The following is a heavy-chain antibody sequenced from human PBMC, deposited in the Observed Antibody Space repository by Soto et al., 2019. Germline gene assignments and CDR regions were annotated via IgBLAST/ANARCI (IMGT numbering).Heavy chain of an antibody. V-gene: IGHV5-51*01. CDR2: IYPGDHET. CDR3: ARSPRSSPYFDY. Sequence: PGESLKISCQCSGYTFSNFWIGWVRQLPGKGLEWMGIIYPGDHETRYSPSFHGKVTISADKSINTAYLQWNSLEGSDTAFYFCARSPRSSPYFDYWGQGALVTVSS. CDR1: GYTFSNFW. J-gene: IGHJ4*02. D-gene: IGHD6-13*01.